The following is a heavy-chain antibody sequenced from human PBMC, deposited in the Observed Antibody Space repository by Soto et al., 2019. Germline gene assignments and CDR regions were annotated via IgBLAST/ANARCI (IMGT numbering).Heavy chain of an antibody. D-gene: IGHD4-17*01. CDR2: ITGSGGST. CDR1: GFTFSTYA. J-gene: IGHJ4*02. V-gene: IGHV3-23*01. Sequence: EVQLLESGGGLVQPGGSLRLSCAASGFTFSTYAMIWVRQAPGKGLEWVSVITGSGGSTYYADSVKGRFTISRDNSKNTLYLQRNSLRAEDTAVYYCAKDRYGDYGGVDYWGQGTLVTVSS. CDR3: AKDRYGDYGGVDY.